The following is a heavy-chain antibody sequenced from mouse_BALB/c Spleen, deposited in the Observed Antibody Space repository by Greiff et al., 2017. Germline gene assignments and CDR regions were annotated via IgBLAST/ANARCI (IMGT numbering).Heavy chain of an antibody. CDR2: INPSSGYT. D-gene: IGHD4-1*01. CDR1: GYTFTSYT. J-gene: IGHJ2*01. CDR3: ARGVTGTGYFYY. V-gene: IGHV1-4*01. Sequence: VQLQQSGAELARPGASVKMSCKASGYTFTSYTMHWVKQRPGQGLEWIGYINPSSGYTNYNQKFKDKATLTADKSSSTAYMQLSSLTSEDSAVYYCARGVTGTGYFYYWGQGTTLTVSS.